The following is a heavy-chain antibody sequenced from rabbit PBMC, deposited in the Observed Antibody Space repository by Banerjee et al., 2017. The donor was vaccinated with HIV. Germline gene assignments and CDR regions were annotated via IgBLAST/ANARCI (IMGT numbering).Heavy chain of an antibody. D-gene: IGHD2-1*01. CDR2: IYTGGSGST. Sequence: QSLEESGGGLVKPGGTLTLTCKASGIDFSTYYYMCWVRQAPGKGLEWIACIYTGGSGSTYYASWVNGRFTISSHNAQNTLYLQLNSLTAADTATYFCARGYDDYDARLDLWGPGTLVTVS. CDR3: ARGYDDYDARLDL. V-gene: IGHV1S43*01. J-gene: IGHJ3*01. CDR1: GIDFSTYYY.